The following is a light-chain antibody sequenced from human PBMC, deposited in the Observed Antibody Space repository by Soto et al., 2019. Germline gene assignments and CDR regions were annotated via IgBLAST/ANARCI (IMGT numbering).Light chain of an antibody. CDR3: QQYNGYRLA. CDR2: KAS. V-gene: IGKV1-5*03. J-gene: IGKJ4*01. Sequence: DIQMTQSPSSLSASVGDRVAFTCRAGQSISNWLTWYQPKPGKAPKLLIYKASTLESGVPSRFSGSGSGTEFTLTISSLQGDDFAIYYCQQYNGYRLAFGGGTKVDI. CDR1: QSISNW.